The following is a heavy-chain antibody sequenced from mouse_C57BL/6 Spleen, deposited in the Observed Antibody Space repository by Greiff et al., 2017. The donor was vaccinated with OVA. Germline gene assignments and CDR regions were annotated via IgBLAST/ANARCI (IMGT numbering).Heavy chain of an antibody. Sequence: QVQLQQSGPELVKPGASVKISCKASGYAFSSSWMNWVKQRPGKGLEWIGRIYPGDGDTNYNGKFKGKATLTADKSSSTAYMQLSSLTSEDSAVYFCARLTVVSYYAMDYWGQGTSVTVSS. J-gene: IGHJ4*01. CDR2: IYPGDGDT. CDR3: ARLTVVSYYAMDY. D-gene: IGHD1-1*01. CDR1: GYAFSSSW. V-gene: IGHV1-82*01.